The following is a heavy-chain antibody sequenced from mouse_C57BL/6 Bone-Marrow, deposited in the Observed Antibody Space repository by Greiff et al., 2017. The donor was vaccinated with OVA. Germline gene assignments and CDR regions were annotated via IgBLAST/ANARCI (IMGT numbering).Heavy chain of an antibody. J-gene: IGHJ4*01. CDR2: INPGSGGT. CDR1: GYAFTNYL. CDR3: ARYHYYAMDY. V-gene: IGHV1-54*01. Sequence: VQVVESGAELVRPGTSVKVSCKASGYAFTNYLIEWVKQRPGQGLEWIGVINPGSGGTNYNEKFKGKATLTADKSSSTAYMQLSSLTSEDSAVYFWARYHYYAMDYWGQGTSVTVSS.